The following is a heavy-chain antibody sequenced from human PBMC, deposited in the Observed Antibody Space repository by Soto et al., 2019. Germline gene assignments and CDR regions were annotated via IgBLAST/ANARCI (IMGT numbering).Heavy chain of an antibody. Sequence: PGGSLRLSCAASGFPVSIYAMHWVRQAPGKGLEWVAVISYDGSNKYYADSVKGRFTISRDNSKKTLYLQMNSLRAEDTAVYYCARAYKREPYFDSWGQGTLVTVSS. CDR3: ARAYKREPYFDS. D-gene: IGHD1-1*01. J-gene: IGHJ4*02. V-gene: IGHV3-30-3*01. CDR1: GFPVSIYA. CDR2: ISYDGSNK.